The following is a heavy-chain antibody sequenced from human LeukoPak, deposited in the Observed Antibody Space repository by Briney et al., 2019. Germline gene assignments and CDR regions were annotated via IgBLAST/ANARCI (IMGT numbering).Heavy chain of an antibody. CDR2: IIAYNGNT. CDR1: GYTFTSYG. Sequence: ASVKVSCKASGYTFTSYGISWVRQAPGQRLEWMGWIIAYNGNTNYAQRLQCRVTMTTDTSTSTAYMELRSLRSDDPAVYYCARDPGILVRGSRRGYDGNYYHMDVWGKGTMVT. CDR3: ARDPGILVRGSRRGYDGNYYHMDV. J-gene: IGHJ6*03. D-gene: IGHD3-10*01. V-gene: IGHV1-18*01.